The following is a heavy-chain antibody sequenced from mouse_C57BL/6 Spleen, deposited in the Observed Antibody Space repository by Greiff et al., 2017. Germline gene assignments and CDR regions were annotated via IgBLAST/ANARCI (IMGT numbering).Heavy chain of an antibody. CDR3: TSYYSAMDY. Sequence: EVQLEESGGGLVQPGGSMKLSCVASGFTFSNYWMNWVRQSPEKVLEWVAQIRLKSDNYATHYAESVKGRFTISRDDSKSSVYLQMNNLRAEDTGIYYCTSYYSAMDYWGQGTSVTVSS. J-gene: IGHJ4*01. CDR1: GFTFSNYW. D-gene: IGHD2-12*01. V-gene: IGHV6-3*01. CDR2: IRLKSDNYAT.